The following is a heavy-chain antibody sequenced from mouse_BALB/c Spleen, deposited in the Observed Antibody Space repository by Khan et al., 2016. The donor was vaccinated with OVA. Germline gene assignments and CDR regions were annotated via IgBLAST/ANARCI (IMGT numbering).Heavy chain of an antibody. J-gene: IGHJ1*01. CDR1: GYTFTNYG. CDR3: ARMKPYWYFDV. Sequence: QIQLVQSGPELKKPGETVKISCKASGYTFTNYGMNWVKQSPGKGLKWMGWINTYTGEPTYADDFKGRFAFSLETSATTAYLQINNLRNEDTATYFCARMKPYWYFDVWSAGTTVTVSS. V-gene: IGHV9-3-1*01. CDR2: INTYTGEP.